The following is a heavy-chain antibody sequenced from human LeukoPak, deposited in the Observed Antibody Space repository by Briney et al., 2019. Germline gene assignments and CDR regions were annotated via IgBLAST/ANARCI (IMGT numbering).Heavy chain of an antibody. CDR2: ISAYNGNT. Sequence: ASVKVSCKASGYTFTSYGISWVRQAPGQGLEWMGWISAYNGNTNYAQKLQGRVTMTTDTSTSTAYMELRSLRSDDTAVYYCARDSGPKDNVVVPAAAPFDYWGQGTLVTVSS. J-gene: IGHJ4*02. V-gene: IGHV1-18*01. CDR3: ARDSGPKDNVVVPAAAPFDY. D-gene: IGHD2-2*01. CDR1: GYTFTSYG.